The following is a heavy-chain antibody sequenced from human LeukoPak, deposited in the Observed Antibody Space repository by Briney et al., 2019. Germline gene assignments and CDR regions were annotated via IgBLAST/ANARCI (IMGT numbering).Heavy chain of an antibody. CDR1: GFTFSSYS. Sequence: GGSLRLSCAASGFTFSSYSMSWVRQAPGKGLEWVSAISGDGGATTYAADAVKGRFTISSDTSKNPLHLQMNSRTDDDAVVYYCARGVLLAYWGQGTLVTVSS. CDR3: ARGVLLAY. V-gene: IGHV3-23*01. CDR2: ISGDGGATT. J-gene: IGHJ4*02. D-gene: IGHD3-16*01.